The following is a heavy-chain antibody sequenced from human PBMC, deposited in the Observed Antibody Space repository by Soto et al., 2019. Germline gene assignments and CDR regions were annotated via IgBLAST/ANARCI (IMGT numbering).Heavy chain of an antibody. CDR1: GFSLTTSGVG. V-gene: IGHV2-5*02. CDR2: IYWDDDK. J-gene: IGHJ4*02. D-gene: IGHD5-18*01. CDR3: AHRGYMYGNWDHGYFDY. Sequence: QITLKESGPPRVKPTQTLALTCTFSGFSLTTSGVGVGWIRKTPGKALEWLAVIYWDDDKRYNPSLKNRLTIMKDTSKNQVVLIMAEMDPVDTATYFCAHRGYMYGNWDHGYFDYWGQGTLVTVSS.